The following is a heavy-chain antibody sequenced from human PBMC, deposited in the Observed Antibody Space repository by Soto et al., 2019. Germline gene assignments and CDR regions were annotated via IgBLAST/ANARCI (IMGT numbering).Heavy chain of an antibody. CDR3: ARGQRFSEWFDP. CDR1: GGAISTYY. CDR2: IYSSGST. J-gene: IGHJ5*02. Sequence: SETLSLACTVSGGAISTYYWTWIRQPAGKGLEWIGRIYSSGSTKYNPSLQSRVTMSLDTSNNQFSLRLTSVTAADTAVYYCARGQRFSEWFDPWGQGTLVTVSS. V-gene: IGHV4-4*07. D-gene: IGHD3-3*01.